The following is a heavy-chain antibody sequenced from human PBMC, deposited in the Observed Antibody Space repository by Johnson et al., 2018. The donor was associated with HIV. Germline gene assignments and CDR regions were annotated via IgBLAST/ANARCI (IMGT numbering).Heavy chain of an antibody. J-gene: IGHJ3*02. D-gene: IGHD3-22*01. CDR3: ARVVYYSSGYDWVDAFDI. CDR1: GFTFSSYA. Sequence: QVQLVESGGGVVQPGRSLRLSCAASGFTFSSYAMYWVRQAPGKGLELVAVISYDGSNKYYADSVKGRFTISRDNSKNTLYLQMNSLRAEDTAMYYCARVVYYSSGYDWVDAFDIWGQGTMVTVSS. CDR2: ISYDGSNK. V-gene: IGHV3-30*04.